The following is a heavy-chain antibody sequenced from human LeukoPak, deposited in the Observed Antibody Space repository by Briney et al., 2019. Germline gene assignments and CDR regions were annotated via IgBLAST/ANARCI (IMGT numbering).Heavy chain of an antibody. V-gene: IGHV1-46*01. J-gene: IGHJ3*02. Sequence: ASVKVSCKAFGYIFSNFYIHWVRQAPGQGLEWMGMLNPGGGSTYYPQNFQGRVSMTRDMSTNTVYMELSSLRPEDTAIFYCARGGYHCDSSGYRDAFDMWGQGTLVAVSS. CDR3: ARGGYHCDSSGYRDAFDM. CDR1: GYIFSNFY. CDR2: LNPGGGST. D-gene: IGHD3-22*01.